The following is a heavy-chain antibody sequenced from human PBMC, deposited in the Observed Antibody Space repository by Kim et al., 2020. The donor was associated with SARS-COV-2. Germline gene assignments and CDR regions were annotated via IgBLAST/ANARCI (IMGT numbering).Heavy chain of an antibody. J-gene: IGHJ5*02. CDR3: ARGAVSMMLGPQEYNWFDP. CDR1: GGSISSGGYY. Sequence: SETLSLTCTVSGGSISSGGYYWSWIRQHPGKGLEWIGYIYYSGSTYYNPSLKSRVTISVDTSKNQFSLKLSSVTAADTAVYYCARGAVSMMLGPQEYNWFDPWGQGTLVTVSS. CDR2: IYYSGST. V-gene: IGHV4-31*03. D-gene: IGHD3-22*01.